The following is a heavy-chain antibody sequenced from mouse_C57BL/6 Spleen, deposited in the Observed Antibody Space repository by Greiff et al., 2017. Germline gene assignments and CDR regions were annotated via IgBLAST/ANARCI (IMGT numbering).Heavy chain of an antibody. CDR3: TRKGQDYFDY. CDR1: GYTFTDYE. Sequence: VQGVESGAELVRPGASVTLSCKASGYTFTDYEMHWVKKTPVHGREWIGAIEPETGGTAYNQKFKGKAILTADKSSSTAYMELRSLTSEDSAVYYCTRKGQDYFDYWGQGTTLTVSS. D-gene: IGHD3-3*01. V-gene: IGHV1-15*01. CDR2: IEPETGGT. J-gene: IGHJ2*01.